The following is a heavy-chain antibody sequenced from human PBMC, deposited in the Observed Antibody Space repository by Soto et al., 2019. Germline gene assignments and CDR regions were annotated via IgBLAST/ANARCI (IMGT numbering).Heavy chain of an antibody. Sequence: GGSLRLSCVASGFIFSNYGMHWVRQPPGKGLEWVATMRYDGNTRYYADSVKGRFTISRDTSKNTLYLQMNSLRAEDTAVYYCARDLIAVAGGAIDYWGQGTLVTVSS. CDR1: GFIFSNYG. CDR2: MRYDGNTR. V-gene: IGHV3-30*02. J-gene: IGHJ4*02. CDR3: ARDLIAVAGGAIDY. D-gene: IGHD6-19*01.